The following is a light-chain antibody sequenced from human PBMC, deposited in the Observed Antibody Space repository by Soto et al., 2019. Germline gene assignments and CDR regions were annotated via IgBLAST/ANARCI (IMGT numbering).Light chain of an antibody. Sequence: QSVLTQPPSVSAAPGQKVTISCSGSSSNIGNNYVSWYQQLPGTAPKLLIYENNKRPSGIPDRFSGSKSGTSATLGITGLQTGDEAEYYCCTWDSSLSAGGVVFGGGTKVTVL. CDR3: CTWDSSLSAGGVV. CDR2: ENN. V-gene: IGLV1-51*02. CDR1: SSNIGNNY. J-gene: IGLJ2*01.